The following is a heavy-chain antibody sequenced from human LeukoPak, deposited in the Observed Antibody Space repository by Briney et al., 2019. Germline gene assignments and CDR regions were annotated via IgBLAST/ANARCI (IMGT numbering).Heavy chain of an antibody. J-gene: IGHJ4*02. D-gene: IGHD6-13*01. CDR2: ISSSSSYI. CDR1: GFTFSSYS. Sequence: PGGSLRLSCAASGFTFSSYSMNWVRQAPGKGLEWVSSISSSSSYIYYADSVKGRFTTSRDSAKNSLFLQMNSLRAEDTAVYYCARESSSWTDYWGQGTLVTVSS. CDR3: ARESSSWTDY. V-gene: IGHV3-21*01.